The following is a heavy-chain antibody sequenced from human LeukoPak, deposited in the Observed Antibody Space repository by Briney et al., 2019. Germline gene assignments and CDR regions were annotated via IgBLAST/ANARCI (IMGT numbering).Heavy chain of an antibody. V-gene: IGHV3-48*03. CDR3: ARESIAVAGAPFDY. D-gene: IGHD6-19*01. J-gene: IGHJ4*02. CDR1: GFTFSSYA. Sequence: GGSLRLSCAASGFTFSSYAMSWVRQAPGKGLEWVSYISSGSTIYDADSVKGRFTISRDNAKNSLYLQMNSLRAEDTAVYYCARESIAVAGAPFDYWGQGTLVTVSS. CDR2: ISSGSTI.